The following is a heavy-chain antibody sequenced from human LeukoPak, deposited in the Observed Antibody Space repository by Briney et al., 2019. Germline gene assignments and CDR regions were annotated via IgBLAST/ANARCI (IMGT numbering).Heavy chain of an antibody. J-gene: IGHJ5*02. CDR2: IYPGDSDT. Sequence: GESLKISCKGSGYSFSDFWIVWVRQMPGKGLEWMGIIYPGDSDTRYSPSFQGQVTISADKSISTAYLQWSSLKASDTAMYYCARLRTMVRGVISTNWFDPWGQGTLVTVSS. V-gene: IGHV5-51*01. CDR1: GYSFSDFW. D-gene: IGHD3-10*01. CDR3: ARLRTMVRGVISTNWFDP.